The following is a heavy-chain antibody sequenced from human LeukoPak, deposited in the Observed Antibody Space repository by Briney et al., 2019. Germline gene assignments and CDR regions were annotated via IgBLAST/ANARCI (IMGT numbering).Heavy chain of an antibody. CDR1: GYAFTLYC. CDR3: ARGARYRNAEYSIDY. V-gene: IGHV1-2*02. D-gene: IGHD2-15*01. Sequence: ASVKVFCKCSGYAFTLYCEHLGRQAPGQGLEWMGWINPNSGGTNYAQKFQGRVTMTRDTTISTAYMELSRLRSLDTDVSSCARGARYRNAEYSIDYWGQGTLVTVSS. J-gene: IGHJ4*02. CDR2: INPNSGGT.